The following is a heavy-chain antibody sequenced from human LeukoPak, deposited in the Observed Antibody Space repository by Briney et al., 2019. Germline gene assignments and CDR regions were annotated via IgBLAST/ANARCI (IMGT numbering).Heavy chain of an antibody. J-gene: IGHJ4*02. CDR3: AKDQTPGVLVPAARLFDS. V-gene: IGHV3-23*01. D-gene: IGHD2-2*01. Sequence: AGGSLRLSCAASGFSFSSFAMSWVRQAPGKGLEWVSAISGSGLRTNYADSVKGRFTISSDNSKNTVYLQMSSLRAEDTAIYCCAKDQTPGVLVPAARLFDSWGQGTLVTVSS. CDR2: ISGSGLRT. CDR1: GFSFSSFA.